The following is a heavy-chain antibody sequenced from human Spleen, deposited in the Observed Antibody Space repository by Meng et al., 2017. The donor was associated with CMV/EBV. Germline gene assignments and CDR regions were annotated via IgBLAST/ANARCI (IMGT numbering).Heavy chain of an antibody. Sequence: GGSLRLSCAASGFTFSDYYMSWIRQAPGKGLEWVSYISGSGSTTYYADSVRGRFTSSRDNAKNSLYLQMNSLRVEDTAVYYCARVPLMGGNSEYWGQGTLVTVSS. CDR2: ISGSGSTT. CDR1: GFTFSDYY. D-gene: IGHD1-26*01. J-gene: IGHJ4*02. V-gene: IGHV3-11*01. CDR3: ARVPLMGGNSEY.